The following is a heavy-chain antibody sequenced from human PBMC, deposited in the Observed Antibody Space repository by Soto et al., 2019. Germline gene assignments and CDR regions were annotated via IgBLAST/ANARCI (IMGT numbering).Heavy chain of an antibody. CDR2: ISDTGGGT. Sequence: GGSLRLSCAASGVTFSTYAMNWVRQAPGKGLEWVATISDTGGGTFYAASVKGRFTISRDNSKNTLFLQMHSLRADDSAIYFCAIGRHKTSGSNTWFDPWGRGTLVTVSS. V-gene: IGHV3-23*01. J-gene: IGHJ5*02. CDR1: GVTFSTYA. CDR3: AIGRHKTSGSNTWFDP. D-gene: IGHD3-22*01.